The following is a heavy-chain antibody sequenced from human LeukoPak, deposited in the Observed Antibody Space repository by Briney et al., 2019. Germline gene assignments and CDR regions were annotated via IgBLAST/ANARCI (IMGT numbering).Heavy chain of an antibody. J-gene: IGHJ4*02. CDR2: ISSSSSYI. V-gene: IGHV3-21*01. D-gene: IGHD6-19*01. CDR1: GFTLSSYT. CDR3: ARAVAYSSGWYKDY. Sequence: GGSLRLSCAPSGFTLSSYTMKWVRQAPGKGLEWVSSISSSSSYIYYADSVKGRFTMSRENAKNSVYLQMNSLRAEDTAVYYCARAVAYSSGWYKDYWGQGTLVTVSS.